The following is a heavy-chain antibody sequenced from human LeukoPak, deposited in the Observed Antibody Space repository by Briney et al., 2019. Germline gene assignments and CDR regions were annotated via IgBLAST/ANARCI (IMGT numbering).Heavy chain of an antibody. CDR1: GGSISSGSYN. CDR3: ARHVDGYYYYGMDV. CDR2: IYYSGNT. V-gene: IGHV4-39*01. J-gene: IGHJ6*02. Sequence: SETLYLTCTVSGGSISSGSYNWGWIRQPPGKGLEWIGSIYYSGNTYYNPSLKSRVTISADTSKNQFSLKLSSVTAADTAVYYCARHVDGYYYYGMDVWGQGTTVTVSS. D-gene: IGHD2-15*01.